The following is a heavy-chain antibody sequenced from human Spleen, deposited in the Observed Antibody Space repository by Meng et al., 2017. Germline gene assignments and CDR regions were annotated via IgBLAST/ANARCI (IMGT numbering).Heavy chain of an antibody. D-gene: IGHD2-21*02. J-gene: IGHJ6*02. Sequence: ASVKVSCKASGYTFTGYYMHWVRQATGQGLEWLGWMNPDSVNTGYPQKFQGRVTMTRNTSINTAYMELSSLRSEDTAVYYCARGQYCGGDCHFRWYYGMDVWGQGTTVTVSS. V-gene: IGHV1-8*02. CDR3: ARGQYCGGDCHFRWYYGMDV. CDR2: MNPDSVNT. CDR1: GYTFTGYY.